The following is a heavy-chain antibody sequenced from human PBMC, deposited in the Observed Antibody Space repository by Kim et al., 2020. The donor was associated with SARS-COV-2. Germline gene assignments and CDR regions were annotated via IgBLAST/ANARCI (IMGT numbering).Heavy chain of an antibody. CDR1: GFTFSSYS. Sequence: GGSLRLSCAASGFTFSSYSMNWVRQAPGKGLEWVSSISSSSTYIYYADSVKGRFTISRDNAKNSLYLQMNSLRAEDTAVYYCARLYHSSSWYGSANLDYWGQGTLVTVSS. V-gene: IGHV3-21*01. CDR3: ARLYHSSSWYGSANLDY. CDR2: ISSSSTYI. J-gene: IGHJ4*02. D-gene: IGHD6-13*01.